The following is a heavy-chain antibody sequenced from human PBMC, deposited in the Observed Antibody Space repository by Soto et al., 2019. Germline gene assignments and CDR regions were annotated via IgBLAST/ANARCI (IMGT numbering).Heavy chain of an antibody. D-gene: IGHD6-6*01. V-gene: IGHV1-18*01. Sequence: ASVKVSCKASGYTFTSYGISWVRQAPGQGLEWMGWISAYNGNTNYAQKLQGRVTMTTDTSTSTAYMELRSLRSDDTAVYYCARDGGAAPPTYGMDVWGQGTKVTVSS. J-gene: IGHJ6*02. CDR3: ARDGGAAPPTYGMDV. CDR2: ISAYNGNT. CDR1: GYTFTSYG.